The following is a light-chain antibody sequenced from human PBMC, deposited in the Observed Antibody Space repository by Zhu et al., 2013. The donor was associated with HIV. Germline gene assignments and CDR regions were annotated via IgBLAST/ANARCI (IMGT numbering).Light chain of an antibody. CDR2: EVS. Sequence: QSALTQPASVSGSPGQSITISCTGTNSDVGSYDLVSWYQQHPGKAPKLMIYEVSKWPSGVSNRFSGSKSGNTASLTISGLQAEDEADYYCCSFASTRTYVFGTGTKVTVL. CDR1: NSDVGSYDL. CDR3: CSFASTRTYV. J-gene: IGLJ1*01. V-gene: IGLV2-23*02.